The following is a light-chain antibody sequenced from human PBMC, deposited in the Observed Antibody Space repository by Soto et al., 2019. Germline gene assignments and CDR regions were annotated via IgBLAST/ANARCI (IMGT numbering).Light chain of an antibody. Sequence: QSVLTQPASVSGSPGQSIAISCTGVRTDAADGYDYVSWYQQHPGQAPQLIIYDVSNRPSGVSDRFSGSKSGNTASLTISGLQAEDEAEYYCTSYTSSTPFYVFGNGTKVTVL. CDR2: DVS. V-gene: IGLV2-14*03. CDR1: RTDAADGYDY. J-gene: IGLJ1*01. CDR3: TSYTSSTPFYV.